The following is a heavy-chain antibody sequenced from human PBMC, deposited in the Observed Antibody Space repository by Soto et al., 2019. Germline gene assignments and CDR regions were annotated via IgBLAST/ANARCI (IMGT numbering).Heavy chain of an antibody. Sequence: SLKVSCKVSGYTLTELSMHWVRQTHGKGHEWMGGIDPEDSETLNAQKNQGRVTMTEDTSTDTAYMELSSLRSEDTAVYYFSTDSIKCISTSCYQGFDPRGQGTLVTVSS. J-gene: IGHJ5*02. CDR1: GYTLTELS. V-gene: IGHV1-24*01. CDR3: STDSIKCISTSCYQGFDP. CDR2: IDPEDSET. D-gene: IGHD2-2*01.